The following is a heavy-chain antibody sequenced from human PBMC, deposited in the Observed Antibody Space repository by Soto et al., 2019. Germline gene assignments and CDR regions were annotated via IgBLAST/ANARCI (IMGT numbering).Heavy chain of an antibody. J-gene: IGHJ4*02. Sequence: EVQLVESGGGLVQPGGSLRLSCAVSGFTFSSHAMNWVRQAPGKGLEWVAYIHSIRSIIYYADSVKGRFTISRDNAKNSLYLQMDSQRDEDTAVYYWARDARNADYDYWGQGTLVTVSS. CDR2: IHSIRSII. CDR3: ARDARNADYDY. V-gene: IGHV3-48*02. D-gene: IGHD3-16*01. CDR1: GFTFSSHA.